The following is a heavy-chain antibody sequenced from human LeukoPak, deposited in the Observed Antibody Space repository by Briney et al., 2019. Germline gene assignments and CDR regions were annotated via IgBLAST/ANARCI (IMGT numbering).Heavy chain of an antibody. Sequence: PGGSLRLSCAASGFTFSNCGMHWVRQAPGKGLEWVAFIRFDGSNKFYADSVKGRFTISRDNSKNTLSLQMNSLRAEDAAVYYCAKVRAYSSGPRYYYYMDVWGKGTTVTVSS. CDR1: GFTFSNCG. CDR3: AKVRAYSSGPRYYYYMDV. D-gene: IGHD6-19*01. CDR2: IRFDGSNK. J-gene: IGHJ6*03. V-gene: IGHV3-30*02.